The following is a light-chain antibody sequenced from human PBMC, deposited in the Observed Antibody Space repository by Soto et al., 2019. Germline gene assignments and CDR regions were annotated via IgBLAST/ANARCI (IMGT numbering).Light chain of an antibody. CDR3: QQYNGYSTWT. V-gene: IGKV1-5*01. CDR1: QSISRG. CDR2: DAS. Sequence: DIQMTQSPSTLSASVGDRVTITCRASQSISRGLAWYQQKPGKAPKVLIWDASSLQRGVPSRFSGSGSGTEFTLTISSLQPDDFATYYCQQYNGYSTWTFGQGTKVDIK. J-gene: IGKJ1*01.